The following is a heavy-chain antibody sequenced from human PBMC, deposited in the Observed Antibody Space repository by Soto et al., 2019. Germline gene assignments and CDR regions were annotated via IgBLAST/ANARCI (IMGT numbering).Heavy chain of an antibody. J-gene: IGHJ4*02. CDR3: AKPLQVY. CDR2: LSGSGVNA. V-gene: IGHV3-23*01. CDR1: GFTFSSYA. Sequence: EVQLLESGGGLVQPGGSLRLSCAASGFTFSSYAMTWVRQAPGKGLEYVSTLSGSGVNAYYADSVKGRFTISRDNSKNTLYLQMSSLRVEDTAIYYCAKPLQVYWGQGTQVTVSS.